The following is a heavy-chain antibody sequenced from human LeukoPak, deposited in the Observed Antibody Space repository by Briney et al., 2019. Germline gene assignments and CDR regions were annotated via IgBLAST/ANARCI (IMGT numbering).Heavy chain of an antibody. V-gene: IGHV1-69*05. CDR1: GGTFSSYA. Sequence: SVKVSXKASGGTFSSYAISWVRQAPGQGLEWMGRIIPIFGTANYAQKFQGRVTITTDESTSTAYMELSSLRSEDTAVYYCARSPSSGYYYWFDPWGQGTLVTVSS. J-gene: IGHJ5*02. CDR3: ARSPSSGYYYWFDP. CDR2: IIPIFGTA. D-gene: IGHD3-22*01.